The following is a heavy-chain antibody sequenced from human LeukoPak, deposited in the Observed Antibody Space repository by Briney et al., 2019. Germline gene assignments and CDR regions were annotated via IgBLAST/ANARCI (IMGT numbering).Heavy chain of an antibody. CDR1: GFTFSSYG. CDR3: ARGGFDWLLFNYYYYMDV. V-gene: IGHV3-21*01. CDR2: MSGNSGRT. J-gene: IGHJ6*03. D-gene: IGHD3-9*01. Sequence: GGSLRLSCVGSGFTFSSYGMSWVRQAPGKGLEWVSAMSGNSGRTYYADSVKGRFTISRDNAKNSLYLQMNSLRAEDTAVYYCARGGFDWLLFNYYYYMDVWGKGTTVTISS.